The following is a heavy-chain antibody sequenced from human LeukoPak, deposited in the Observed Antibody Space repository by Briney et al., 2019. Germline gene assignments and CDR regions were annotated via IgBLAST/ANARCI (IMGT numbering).Heavy chain of an antibody. J-gene: IGHJ6*03. CDR2: IRFDGSNK. CDR1: GFTFSSYG. V-gene: IGHV3-30*02. Sequence: GGSLRLSCAASGFTFSSYGMHWVRQAPGKGLEWMAFIRFDGSNKYYADSVKGRFTISRDNSKNTLYLQMNTLRAEDTAVYYCARARYSGYDLASYYYYYMDVWGKGTTVTISS. CDR3: ARARYSGYDLASYYYYYMDV. D-gene: IGHD5-12*01.